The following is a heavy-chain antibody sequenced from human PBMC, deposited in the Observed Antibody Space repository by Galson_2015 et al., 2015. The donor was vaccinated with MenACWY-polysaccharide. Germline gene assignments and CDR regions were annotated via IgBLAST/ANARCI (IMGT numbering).Heavy chain of an antibody. CDR2: IRQDGFEK. CDR3: AREGLVEAFEN. CDR1: GFIFTNHW. J-gene: IGHJ3*02. V-gene: IGHV3-7*01. D-gene: IGHD2-8*02. Sequence: SLRLSCATSGFIFTNHWMCWVRQAPGRGLEWVANIRQDGFEKYHVDSVKGRFTISRDNAENSVFLQMNSLRVEDTAVYYCAREGLVEAFENWGQGTMVTVSS.